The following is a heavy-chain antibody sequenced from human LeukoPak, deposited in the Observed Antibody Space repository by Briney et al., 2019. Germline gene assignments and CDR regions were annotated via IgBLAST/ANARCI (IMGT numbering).Heavy chain of an antibody. J-gene: IGHJ3*02. V-gene: IGHV4-59*01. CDR2: IYYSGST. D-gene: IGHD2-2*01. Sequence: SETLSLTCTVSGGSISSYYWSWIRQPLGKGLEWIGYIYYSGSTNYNPSLESRVTISVDTSKNQFSLKLSSVTAADTAVYYCARGCSSTSCYAGGAFDIWGQGTMVTVSS. CDR1: GGSISSYY. CDR3: ARGCSSTSCYAGGAFDI.